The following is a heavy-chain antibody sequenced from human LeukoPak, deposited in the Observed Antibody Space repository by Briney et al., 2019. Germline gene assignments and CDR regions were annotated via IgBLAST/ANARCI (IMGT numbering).Heavy chain of an antibody. CDR1: GGSISSGGYY. CDR3: AASKGYCSSTSCYSGFAFDI. D-gene: IGHD2-2*02. Sequence: SETLSLTCTVSGGSISSGGYYWSWIRQHPGKGLEWIGYIYYSGSTYYNPSLKSRVTISVDTSKNQFSLKLSSVTAADTAVYYCAASKGYCSSTSCYSGFAFDIWGQGTMVTVSS. CDR2: IYYSGST. V-gene: IGHV4-31*03. J-gene: IGHJ3*02.